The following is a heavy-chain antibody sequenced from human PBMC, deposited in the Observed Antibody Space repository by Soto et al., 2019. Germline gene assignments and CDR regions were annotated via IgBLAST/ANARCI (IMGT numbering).Heavy chain of an antibody. CDR2: IIPIFGTA. CDR3: ARDFSRGLWFGELLYYFDY. D-gene: IGHD3-10*01. J-gene: IGHJ4*02. V-gene: IGHV1-69*13. CDR1: GGTFSSYA. Sequence: SVKVSCKASGGTFSSYAISWVRQAPGQGHEWMGGIIPIFGTANYAQKFQGRVTITADESTSTAYMELSSLRSEDTAVYYCARDFSRGLWFGELLYYFDYWGQGTLVTVSS.